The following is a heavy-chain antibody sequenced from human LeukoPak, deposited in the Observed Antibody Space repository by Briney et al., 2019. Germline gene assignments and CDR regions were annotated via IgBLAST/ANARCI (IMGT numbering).Heavy chain of an antibody. J-gene: IGHJ4*02. Sequence: PSETLSLTCTVSGGSISSGDYYWSWIRQPPGKGLEWIGYIYYSGSTYYNPSLKSRVTISVDTSKNQFSLKLSSVTAEDTAVYYCARAIRHMVRGVNTQYYFDSWGQGTLVTAPS. CDR2: IYYSGST. V-gene: IGHV4-30-4*08. CDR3: ARAIRHMVRGVNTQYYFDS. CDR1: GGSISSGDYY. D-gene: IGHD3-10*01.